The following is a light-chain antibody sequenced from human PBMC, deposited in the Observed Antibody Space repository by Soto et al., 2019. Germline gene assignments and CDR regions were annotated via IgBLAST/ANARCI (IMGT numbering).Light chain of an antibody. J-gene: IGKJ1*01. V-gene: IGKV3-15*01. CDR3: QKYDKWPRT. Sequence: EIVMTPSPATLSVSPVERATLSCMASQSVSRKLAWYQQTRGQAPRLLMYGASTRATGVPARFSGSGSGTEFTLTISNLQSEDFAVYHCQKYDKWPRTCGQGTKGAIK. CDR1: QSVSRK. CDR2: GAS.